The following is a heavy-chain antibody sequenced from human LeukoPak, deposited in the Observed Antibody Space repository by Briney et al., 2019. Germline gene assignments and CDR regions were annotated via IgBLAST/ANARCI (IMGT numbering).Heavy chain of an antibody. CDR2: IRTKADGGTT. Sequence: PGGSLRLSCAASDFTFSNAWMNWVRQAPGKGLEWVARIRTKADGGTTDYAAPVKGRFTISRDDSKNTLYLQMNSLKTEDTAVYYCGRDWFLSVDYWGQGTLVTVSS. J-gene: IGHJ4*02. CDR3: GRDWFLSVDY. V-gene: IGHV3-15*07. D-gene: IGHD3-9*01. CDR1: DFTFSNAW.